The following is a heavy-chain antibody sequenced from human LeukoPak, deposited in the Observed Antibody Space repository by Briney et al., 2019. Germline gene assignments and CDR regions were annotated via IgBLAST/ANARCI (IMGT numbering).Heavy chain of an antibody. CDR2: ISWNSGSI. J-gene: IGHJ6*03. V-gene: IGHV3-9*01. Sequence: GGSLRLSCAASGFNFDDYAMHWVRQAPGKGLEWVSGISWNSGSIGYADSVKGRFTISRDNAKNSLYLQMNSLRAEDTALYYCAKVSIAAAATRYYYYYMDVWGKGTTVTVSS. CDR3: AKVSIAAAATRYYYYYMDV. CDR1: GFNFDDYA. D-gene: IGHD6-13*01.